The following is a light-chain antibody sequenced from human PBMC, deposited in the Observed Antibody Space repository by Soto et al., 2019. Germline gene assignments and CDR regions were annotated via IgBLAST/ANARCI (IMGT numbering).Light chain of an antibody. CDR1: QSITNS. CDR2: AAS. Sequence: DIPMTQSPSSLSASVGDRVTITCRASQSITNSLNWYHQKPGKAPNLLIYAASTLQSGVPSRFSGSGSGTHFTLTISSLQPDDFATYYCQQSYITPPTFGQGTKVEI. J-gene: IGKJ1*01. V-gene: IGKV1-39*01. CDR3: QQSYITPPT.